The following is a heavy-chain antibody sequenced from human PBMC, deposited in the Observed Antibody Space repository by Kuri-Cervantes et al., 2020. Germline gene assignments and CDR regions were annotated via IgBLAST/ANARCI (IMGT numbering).Heavy chain of an antibody. CDR2: IYTTGST. CDR1: GGSISSYY. CDR3: ARTGYSSSWYSVYFDY. D-gene: IGHD6-13*01. J-gene: IGHJ4*02. V-gene: IGHV4-4*07. Sequence: SETLSLTCTVSGGSISSYYWSWIRQPAGKGLEWVGRIYTTGSTNYNPSLKSRVTISVDKSKNQFSLKLSSVTAADTAVYYCARTGYSSSWYSVYFDYWGQGTLVTVSS.